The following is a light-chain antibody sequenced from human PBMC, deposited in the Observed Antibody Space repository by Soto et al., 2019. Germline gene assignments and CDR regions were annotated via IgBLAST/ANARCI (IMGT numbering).Light chain of an antibody. CDR2: KAS. Sequence: DIQMTQSPSTLSASVGDRVAITCRASQSITDWLAWYQQKPGKAPKVLVYKASNLESGVPSRFSGSGYGTEFTLSISSLQPEDFATYSCQQYNSYPWMFGQGTKVEIK. J-gene: IGKJ1*01. CDR3: QQYNSYPWM. CDR1: QSITDW. V-gene: IGKV1-5*03.